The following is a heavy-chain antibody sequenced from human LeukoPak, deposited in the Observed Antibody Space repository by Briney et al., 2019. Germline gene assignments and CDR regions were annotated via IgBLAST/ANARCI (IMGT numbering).Heavy chain of an antibody. CDR1: GGSISSYY. D-gene: IGHD5-18*01. CDR3: ARGWIQLWFDY. J-gene: IGHJ4*02. Sequence: SETLSLTCTVSGGSISSYYWSWIRQPPGEGLEWIGSIYYSGSTYYNPSLKSRVTTSVDTSKNQFSLKLSSVTAADTAVYYCARGWIQLWFDYWGQGTLVTVSS. V-gene: IGHV4-59*05. CDR2: IYYSGST.